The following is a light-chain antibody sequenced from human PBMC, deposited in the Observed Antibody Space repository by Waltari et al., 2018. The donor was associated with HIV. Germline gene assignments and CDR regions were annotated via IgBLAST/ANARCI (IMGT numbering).Light chain of an antibody. Sequence: QSVLTQPPSASGTPGQRITISCSGSSSKIGNNYVHWYQHLPGTAPKLLTDRNIRRASGVPDRFSGSKSGTSASLAISGLRSEDEADYYCVTWADRSSGPVVFGGGTKVTVL. CDR3: VTWADRSSGPVV. CDR2: RNI. J-gene: IGLJ2*01. CDR1: SSKIGNNY. V-gene: IGLV1-47*01.